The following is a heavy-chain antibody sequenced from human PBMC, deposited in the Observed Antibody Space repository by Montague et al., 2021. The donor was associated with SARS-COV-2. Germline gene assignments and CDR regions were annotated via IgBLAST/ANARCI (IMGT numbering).Heavy chain of an antibody. V-gene: IGHV4-39*01. D-gene: IGHD3-3*01. Sequence: SETLSLTCTVSGGSISSSSYYWGWFRQPPGKGLEWIGSIYYSGSTYYNPSLKSRVTISVDTSKNQFSLKLSSVTAADTAVYYCARQMGQSSIFGVVIQYYFDYWGQGTLVTVSS. CDR1: GGSISSSSYY. J-gene: IGHJ4*02. CDR3: ARQMGQSSIFGVVIQYYFDY. CDR2: IYYSGST.